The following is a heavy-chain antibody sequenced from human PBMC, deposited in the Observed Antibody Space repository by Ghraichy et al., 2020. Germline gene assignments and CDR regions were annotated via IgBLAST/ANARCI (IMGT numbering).Heavy chain of an antibody. CDR3: ARDFLGEGGCSGF. Sequence: GGSLRLSCAASGFTFDLYTMNWVRQAPGRGLELIASISPSGTSTWIPDSVKGRFTISRDNAKNSLYLQMNSQRVEDTAVYYCARDFLGEGGCSGFWGQGTLVTVSS. CDR2: ISPSGTST. V-gene: IGHV3-21*01. D-gene: IGHD6-25*01. J-gene: IGHJ4*02. CDR1: GFTFDLYT.